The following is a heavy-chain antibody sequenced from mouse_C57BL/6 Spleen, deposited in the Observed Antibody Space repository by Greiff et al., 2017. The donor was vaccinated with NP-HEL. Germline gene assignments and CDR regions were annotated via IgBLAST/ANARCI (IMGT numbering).Heavy chain of an antibody. CDR1: GFTFSSYT. D-gene: IGHD2-1*01. CDR3: ARRSTMVTYWYFDV. J-gene: IGHJ1*03. V-gene: IGHV5-9*01. CDR2: ISGGGGNT. Sequence: EVQLVESGGGLVKPGGSLKLSCAASGFTFSSYTMSWVRQTPEKRLEWVATISGGGGNTYYPDSVKGRFTISRDNAKNTLYLQMSSLRSEDTAFYYCARRSTMVTYWYFDVWGTGTTVTVAS.